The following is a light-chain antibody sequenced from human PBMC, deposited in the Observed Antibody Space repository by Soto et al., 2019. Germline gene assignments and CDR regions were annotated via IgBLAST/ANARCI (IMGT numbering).Light chain of an antibody. J-gene: IGKJ2*01. CDR2: KAS. CDR1: QSISTY. V-gene: IGKV1-5*03. Sequence: GDRVTITCRASQSISTYLAWYQQKPGNAPKLLIYKASNLQSGVPSRFSGSGSGTEFTLTISSLQPDDFATYYCQQYNSYSPYTFGQGTRLEIK. CDR3: QQYNSYSPYT.